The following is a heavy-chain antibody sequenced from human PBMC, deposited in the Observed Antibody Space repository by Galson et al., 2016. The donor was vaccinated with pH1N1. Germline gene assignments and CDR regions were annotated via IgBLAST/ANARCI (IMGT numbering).Heavy chain of an antibody. V-gene: IGHV4-59*08. Sequence: SETLSLTCTVYGGSTSGFYWSWIRQAPGKGLEWIGDVFYGRTTNYNPSLKSRLSMTVDNSRNQFSLSLRAVRASDTPVYYCARTRACDAYICYDSHTYFGPGGQGVLVTASS. D-gene: IGHD3-16*01. CDR1: GGSTSGFY. J-gene: IGHJ5*02. CDR3: ARTRACDAYICYDSHTYFGP. CDR2: VFYGRTT.